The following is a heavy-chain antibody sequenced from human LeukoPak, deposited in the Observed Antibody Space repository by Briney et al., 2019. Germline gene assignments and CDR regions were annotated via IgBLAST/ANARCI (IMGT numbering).Heavy chain of an antibody. J-gene: IGHJ6*02. D-gene: IGHD3-22*01. Sequence: GGSLRLSCAASGFTFSNYWMTWVRQAPGKGLEWVASIKQDGSEKYYVDSVKGRFTISRDNAKNSLYLQMNSLRAEDTAVYYCARSETTYYYDSSVYFYYYYGMDVWGQGTTATVSS. CDR2: IKQDGSEK. CDR1: GFTFSNYW. CDR3: ARSETTYYYDSSVYFYYYYGMDV. V-gene: IGHV3-7*01.